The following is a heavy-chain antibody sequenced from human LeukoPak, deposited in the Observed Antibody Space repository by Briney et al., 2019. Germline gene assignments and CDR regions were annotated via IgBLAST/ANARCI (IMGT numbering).Heavy chain of an antibody. J-gene: IGHJ3*02. V-gene: IGHV4-59*08. CDR2: IYYSGST. CDR1: GGSISSYY. Sequence: SETLSLTCTVSGGSISSYYWSWIRQPPGKGLEWIGYIYYSGSTNYNPSLKSRVTISVDTSKNQFSLKLSSVTAADTAVYYCARRTYYDSSGYNGAFDIWGQGTMVTVSP. D-gene: IGHD3-22*01. CDR3: ARRTYYDSSGYNGAFDI.